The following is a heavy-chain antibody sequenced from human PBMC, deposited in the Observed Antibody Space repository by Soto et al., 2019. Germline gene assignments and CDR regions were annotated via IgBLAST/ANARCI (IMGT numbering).Heavy chain of an antibody. J-gene: IGHJ4*01. CDR1: GCTFSSYA. CDR2: IIPNFGTA. Sequence: SVKVSCKASGCTFSSYAISWVRQAPGQGLEWMGGIIPNFGTANYAQKFQGRVTITADESTSTAYMELSSLRSDDTAVYYCARAVYWQMGSAGKGNAFDYWGHGTLVTVSS. V-gene: IGHV1-69*13. D-gene: IGHD6-13*01. CDR3: ARAVYWQMGSAGKGNAFDY.